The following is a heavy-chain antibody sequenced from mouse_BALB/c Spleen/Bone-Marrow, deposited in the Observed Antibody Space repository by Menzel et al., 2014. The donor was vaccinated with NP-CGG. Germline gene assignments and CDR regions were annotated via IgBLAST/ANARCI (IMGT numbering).Heavy chain of an antibody. CDR2: IDPANGYT. Sequence: DVQLQESGAELVKPGASVKLSCTASGFNIKDTYMHWVKQRPEQGLEWIGRIDPANGYTKYDTKFQGKATITADTSSNTAYLQLSSLTSEDTAVYYCARLGYRYGYWFFDVWGAGTTVTVSS. CDR3: ARLGYRYGYWFFDV. V-gene: IGHV14-3*02. J-gene: IGHJ1*01. CDR1: GFNIKDTY. D-gene: IGHD2-14*01.